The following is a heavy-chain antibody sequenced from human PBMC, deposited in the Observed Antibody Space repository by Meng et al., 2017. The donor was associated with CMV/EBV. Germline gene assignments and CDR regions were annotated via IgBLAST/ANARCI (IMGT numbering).Heavy chain of an antibody. J-gene: IGHJ3*01. Sequence: GGSLRLSCAASGFTFSSYWMSWVRQAPGKGLEWVANIKPDGSEKYYLDSVKGRFTISRDTAKSSLFLEMNSLRAEDTAMYYCARTQHLRFDCFNIWGQGTMVTVSS. CDR2: IKPDGSEK. D-gene: IGHD5-12*01. V-gene: IGHV3-7*01. CDR3: ARTQHLRFDCFNI. CDR1: GFTFSSYW.